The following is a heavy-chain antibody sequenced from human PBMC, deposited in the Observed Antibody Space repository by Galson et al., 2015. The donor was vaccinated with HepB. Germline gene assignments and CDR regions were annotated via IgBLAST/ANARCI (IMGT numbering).Heavy chain of an antibody. CDR2: IYPGDSDT. CDR1: GYSFTNNW. D-gene: IGHD2-15*01. V-gene: IGHV5-51*01. Sequence: QSGAEVKKPGESLKISCKASGYSFTNNWIGWVRQMPGKGLEWMGIIYPGDSDTRYSPSFQGQVTISVDESITTAYLQWSSLRASDTAVYYCGRIGYCRGSSCLHFDYWGQGTLVTVSS. CDR3: GRIGYCRGSSCLHFDY. J-gene: IGHJ4*02.